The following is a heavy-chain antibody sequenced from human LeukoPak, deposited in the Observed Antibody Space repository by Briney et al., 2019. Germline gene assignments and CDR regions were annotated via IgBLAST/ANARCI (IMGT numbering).Heavy chain of an antibody. Sequence: SSETLSLTCAVYGGSFSGYYWSWIRQPPGKGLEWIGEINHSGSTNYNPSLKSRVTISVDTSKNQFSLKLSSVTAADTAVYYCARRKVRGVIIIGWFDPWGQGTLVTVSS. CDR3: ARRKVRGVIIIGWFDP. CDR2: INHSGST. CDR1: GGSFSGYY. J-gene: IGHJ5*02. D-gene: IGHD3-10*01. V-gene: IGHV4-34*01.